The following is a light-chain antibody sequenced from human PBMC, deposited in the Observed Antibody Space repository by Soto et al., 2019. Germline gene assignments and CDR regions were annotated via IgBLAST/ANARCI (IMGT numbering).Light chain of an antibody. Sequence: EIVMTQSPATLSVFPGERANVSCRASQSVSNKLAWYQQKPGQAPRLLLYGASTRASGITARFSGSGSGTEFTPTISSLQSEDFALYYCQQYNNWPPITFGQGTRVEIK. CDR1: QSVSNK. V-gene: IGKV3-15*01. CDR2: GAS. CDR3: QQYNNWPPIT. J-gene: IGKJ5*01.